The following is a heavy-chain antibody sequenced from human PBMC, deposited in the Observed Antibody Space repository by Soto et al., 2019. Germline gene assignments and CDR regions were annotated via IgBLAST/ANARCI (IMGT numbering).Heavy chain of an antibody. J-gene: IGHJ6*03. CDR3: ARDSTGYSSSWLYYYYYFMDV. V-gene: IGHV1-3*01. Sequence: QVQLVQSGAEVKKPGASVKVSCKASGYTFTSYAMHWVRQAPGQRLEWMGWINAGNGNTKYSQMFQGRVTITRDTSASTAYMELSSLRSEDTAGYYCARDSTGYSSSWLYYYYYFMDVWGKGTTVTVSS. CDR1: GYTFTSYA. CDR2: INAGNGNT. D-gene: IGHD6-13*01.